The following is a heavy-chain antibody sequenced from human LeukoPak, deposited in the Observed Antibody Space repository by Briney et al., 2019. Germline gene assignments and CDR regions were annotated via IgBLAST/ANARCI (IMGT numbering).Heavy chain of an antibody. CDR3: ARRGTGGRSFDI. D-gene: IGHD2-8*02. Sequence: SETLSLTCTVSGGSVSSGSYYWPWLRPPPGTGLEWLGYISYSGSTNFNPSLKSRVTLSVDTSKNQFSLNLSSVTAADTAVYYCARRGTGGRSFDIWGQGTMVTVSS. V-gene: IGHV4-61*01. CDR1: GGSVSSGSYY. CDR2: ISYSGST. J-gene: IGHJ3*02.